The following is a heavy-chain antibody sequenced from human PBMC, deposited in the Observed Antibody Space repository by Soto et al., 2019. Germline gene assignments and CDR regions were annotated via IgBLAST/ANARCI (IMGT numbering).Heavy chain of an antibody. CDR3: ARGTITIFGGGPYYGMDA. J-gene: IGHJ6*02. D-gene: IGHD3-3*01. V-gene: IGHV3-30*09. CDR2: TLYDGSDK. Sequence: GGSLRLSCASSVFTFSSYAMDWVRQAPGKGLEWVAVTLYDGSDKYYADSAKGRLAISRDNSNNTLYLQMNSLRAEDTAMYYCARGTITIFGGGPYYGMDAWGQGTTV. CDR1: VFTFSSYA.